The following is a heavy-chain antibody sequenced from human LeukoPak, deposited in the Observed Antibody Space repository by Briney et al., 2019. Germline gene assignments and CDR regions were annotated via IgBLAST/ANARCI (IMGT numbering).Heavy chain of an antibody. CDR3: ATATSAAAGPYYYYYMDV. V-gene: IGHV1-2*02. J-gene: IGHJ6*03. D-gene: IGHD6-13*01. Sequence: ASVKVSCKASGDTFTGYYMHWVRQAPGQGLEWMGWINPNSGGTNYAQKFQGRVTMTRYTSISTAYMELSRLRSDDAAVYYCATATSAAAGPYYYYYMDVWGKGTTVTVSS. CDR1: GDTFTGYY. CDR2: INPNSGGT.